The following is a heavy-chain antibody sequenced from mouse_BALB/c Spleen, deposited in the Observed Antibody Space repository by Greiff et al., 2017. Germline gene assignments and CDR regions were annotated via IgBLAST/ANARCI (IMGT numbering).Heavy chain of an antibody. J-gene: IGHJ4*01. CDR2: ISTYYGDA. CDR3: ARRTGYYAMDY. CDR1: GYTFTDYA. Sequence: VHLVESGAELVRPGVSVKISCKGSGYTFTDYAMHWVKQSHAKSLEWIGVISTYYGDASYNQKFKGKATMTVDKSSSTAYMELDRLTSEDSAIYYCARRTGYYAMDYWGQGTSVTVSS. D-gene: IGHD4-1*01. V-gene: IGHV1S137*01.